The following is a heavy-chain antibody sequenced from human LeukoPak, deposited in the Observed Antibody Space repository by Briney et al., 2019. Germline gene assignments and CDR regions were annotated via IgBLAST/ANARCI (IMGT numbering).Heavy chain of an antibody. D-gene: IGHD3-10*01. V-gene: IGHV3-21*01. J-gene: IGHJ4*02. CDR2: ISYTGTYI. CDR1: AFSLNAYN. CDR3: AKCKNYYGSGSYPDPLDY. Sequence: GGSLRLSCAASAFSLNAYNMNWVRQAPGKGLEWVSSISYTGTYIYYADSVKGRFTISRDNAQNSLYLQMNSLRAEDTAVYYCAKCKNYYGSGSYPDPLDYWGQGTLVTVSS.